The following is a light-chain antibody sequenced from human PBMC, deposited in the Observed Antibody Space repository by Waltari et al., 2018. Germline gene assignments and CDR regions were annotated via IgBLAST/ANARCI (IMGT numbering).Light chain of an antibody. CDR1: RSNIGSNY. CDR2: RNN. Sequence: QSVLTQPPSASGTPGQRVTISCSGSRSNIGSNYVYWYQQLPGTAPKLPIHRNNQRPSGVPDRFSGSKSGTSASLAISGLRSEDEADYYCAAWDDSLSGRVFGGGTKVTVL. CDR3: AAWDDSLSGRV. J-gene: IGLJ3*02. V-gene: IGLV1-47*01.